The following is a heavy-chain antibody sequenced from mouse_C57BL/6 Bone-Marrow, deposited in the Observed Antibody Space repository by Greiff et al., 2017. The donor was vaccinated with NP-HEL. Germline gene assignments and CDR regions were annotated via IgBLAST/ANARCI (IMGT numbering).Heavy chain of an antibody. CDR2: IYPGDGDT. J-gene: IGHJ3*01. Sequence: VQLQQSGPELVKPGASVKISCKASGYAFSSSWMNWVKQRPGKGLEWIGRIYPGDGDTNYNGKFKGKATLTADKSSSTAYMQLSSLTSEDSAVYFCARRERNPGPFAYWGQGTLVTVSA. CDR3: ARRERNPGPFAY. V-gene: IGHV1-82*01. CDR1: GYAFSSSW.